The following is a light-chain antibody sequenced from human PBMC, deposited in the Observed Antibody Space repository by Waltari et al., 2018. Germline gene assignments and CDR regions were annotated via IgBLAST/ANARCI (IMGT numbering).Light chain of an antibody. V-gene: IGLV3-21*04. CDR1: RIGSKS. CDR2: SDS. CDR3: QVWDGATDQVV. J-gene: IGLJ2*01. Sequence: SYVLTQPPSESMAPGEAARITCGGDRIGSKSVQWYQQKPGQATTLVIYSDSDRPAGIAERFSGYNSGNTATLTITRVEAGDEAEYYCQVWDGATDQVVFGGGTELTVL.